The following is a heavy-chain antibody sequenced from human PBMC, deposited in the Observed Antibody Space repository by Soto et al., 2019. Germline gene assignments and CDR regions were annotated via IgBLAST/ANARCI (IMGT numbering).Heavy chain of an antibody. J-gene: IGHJ2*01. V-gene: IGHV3-33*01. CDR3: ARERDYGDYDGYFDL. CDR2: IWYDGSNK. CDR1: GFTFSSYG. Sequence: QVQLVESGGGVVQPGRSLRLSCAASGFTFSSYGMHWVRQAPGKGLEWVAVIWYDGSNKYYADSVKGRFTISRDNSKNMLYQQMNSLRAEDTAVYDCARERDYGDYDGYFDLWGRGTLVTVSS. D-gene: IGHD4-17*01.